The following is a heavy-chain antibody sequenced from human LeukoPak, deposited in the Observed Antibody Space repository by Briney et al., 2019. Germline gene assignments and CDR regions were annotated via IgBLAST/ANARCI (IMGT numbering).Heavy chain of an antibody. Sequence: GGSLRLSCAASGFTFSSYWMHWVRQAPGKGLVWVSRINSDGSTTNYADSVKGRFTISRDNAENTLYLQMNSLRAEDTALYYCAKGSIAVAGIGWFDPWGQGTLVTVSS. D-gene: IGHD6-19*01. CDR3: AKGSIAVAGIGWFDP. CDR2: INSDGSTT. CDR1: GFTFSSYW. J-gene: IGHJ5*02. V-gene: IGHV3-74*01.